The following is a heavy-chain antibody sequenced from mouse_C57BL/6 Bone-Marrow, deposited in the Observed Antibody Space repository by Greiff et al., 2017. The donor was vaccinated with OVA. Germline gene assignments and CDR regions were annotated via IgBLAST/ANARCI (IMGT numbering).Heavy chain of an antibody. CDR3: TRERGLRRGDY. CDR2: IDPETGGT. CDR1: GYTFTDYE. V-gene: IGHV1-15*01. Sequence: QVQLKESGAELVRPGASVTLSCKASGYTFTDYEMHWVKQTPVHGLEWIGAIDPETGGTAYNQKFKGKAILTADKSSSTAYMELRSLTSEDSAVYYCTRERGLRRGDYWGQGTTLTVSS. J-gene: IGHJ2*01. D-gene: IGHD2-4*01.